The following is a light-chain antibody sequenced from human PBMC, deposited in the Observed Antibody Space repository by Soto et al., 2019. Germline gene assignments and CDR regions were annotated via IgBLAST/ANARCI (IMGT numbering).Light chain of an antibody. CDR1: QRGISW. V-gene: IGKV1-5*01. J-gene: IGKJ4*01. CDR2: DAS. CDR3: QQDNSYPLT. Sequence: DNQLTQSPSILSASVGDTVNITCLATQRGISWLAWYQQKPGKAPPLLIYDASSLESGVPSTISGSASWPAFTLTISRLPDDDFATYDCQQDNSYPLTCGGGTKVDIK.